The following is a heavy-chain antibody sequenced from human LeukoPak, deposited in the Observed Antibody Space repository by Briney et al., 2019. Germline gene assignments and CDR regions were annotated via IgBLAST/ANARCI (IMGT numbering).Heavy chain of an antibody. CDR1: GDSVSSGSYY. D-gene: IGHD1-1*01. Sequence: SETLSLTCTVSGDSVSSGSYYWSWIRQPPGKGLEWIGHIYYSGSTNYNPSLKSRVTISVGTSKTQFSLKVSSVTAADTAVYYCARKTDHNLDYWGQGTLVTVSS. CDR3: ARKTDHNLDY. CDR2: IYYSGST. V-gene: IGHV4-61*01. J-gene: IGHJ4*02.